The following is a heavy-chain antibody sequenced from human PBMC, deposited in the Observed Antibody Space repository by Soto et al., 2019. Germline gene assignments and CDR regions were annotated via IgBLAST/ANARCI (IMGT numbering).Heavy chain of an antibody. CDR2: IDGDEDSTT. J-gene: IGHJ4*02. V-gene: IGHV3-74*01. CDR1: GFTFNSYW. CDR3: VRDSHGDY. Sequence: EVQLVESGGGLVQTGGSLRLSCAASGFTFNSYWMQWVRHAPGKGLEWVSRIDGDEDSTTNYADSVKGRFTISRDNVNNTLYLQMNSLRAEDTAIYYCVRDSHGDYWGQGTLVTVSS.